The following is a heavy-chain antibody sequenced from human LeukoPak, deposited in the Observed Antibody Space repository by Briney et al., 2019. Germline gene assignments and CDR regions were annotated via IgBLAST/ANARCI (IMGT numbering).Heavy chain of an antibody. J-gene: IGHJ4*02. CDR2: INAESRTT. CDR3: VRANSRGQSLGVIY. Sequence: TGRCLRLSCAASASTFITYNMNSVRQPPREWLEWSSYINAESRTTTYADSVRGRFTTSRVNAKNSLYLQMNSLRAEDTAVYYCVRANSRGQSLGVIYWGQGSLVTVSS. V-gene: IGHV3-48*01. CDR1: ASTFITYN. D-gene: IGHD3-22*01.